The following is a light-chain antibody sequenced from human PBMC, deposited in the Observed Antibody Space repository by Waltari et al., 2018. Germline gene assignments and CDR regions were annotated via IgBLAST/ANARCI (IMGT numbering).Light chain of an antibody. V-gene: IGKV2-30*01. CDR3: MQGTNWPQS. Sequence: DVVMTQSPLSLPVTLGQPASIPCRSSQSLVSRDGNIYLSWFQQGTGQSPRRLIYKVSWRDSGVPDRFSGSGSGTDFTLRISRVEAEDVGLYFCMQGTNWPQSFGQGTKLEIK. CDR2: KVS. CDR1: QSLVSRDGNIY. J-gene: IGKJ2*03.